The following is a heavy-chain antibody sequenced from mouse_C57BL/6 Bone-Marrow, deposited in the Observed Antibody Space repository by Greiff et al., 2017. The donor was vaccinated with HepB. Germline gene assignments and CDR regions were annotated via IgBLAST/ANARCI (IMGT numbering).Heavy chain of an antibody. D-gene: IGHD2-3*01. J-gene: IGHJ3*01. CDR2: IHPNSGST. CDR1: GYTFTSYW. Sequence: VQLQQPGAELVKPGASVKLSCKASGYTFTSYWMHWVKQRPGQGLEWIGMIHPNSGSTNYNEKFKSKATLTVDKSSSTAYMQLSSLTSEDSAVYYCARDGYYGAWFAYWGQGTLVTVSA. CDR3: ARDGYYGAWFAY. V-gene: IGHV1-64*01.